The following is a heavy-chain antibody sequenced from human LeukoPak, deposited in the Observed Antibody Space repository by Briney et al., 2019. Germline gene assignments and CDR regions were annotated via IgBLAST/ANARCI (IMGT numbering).Heavy chain of an antibody. V-gene: IGHV3-53*04. D-gene: IGHD6-19*01. CDR1: GFTVSSNY. Sequence: GGSLRLSCAASGFTVSSNYMSWVGKAPGKGLEWVSVIYSGGSTYYADSVKGRFTISRHNSKNTLYLQMNSLRAEDTAVYYCARAPEWLIFDYWGQGTLVTVSS. CDR2: IYSGGST. CDR3: ARAPEWLIFDY. J-gene: IGHJ4*02.